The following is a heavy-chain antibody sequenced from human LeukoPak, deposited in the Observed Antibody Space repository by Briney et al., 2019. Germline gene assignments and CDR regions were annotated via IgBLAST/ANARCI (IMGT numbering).Heavy chain of an antibody. Sequence: GGSLRLSCVISGFSVGRKYMSWVRQAPGKGLEWVSVIYDSGTTYYADAVKGRFTVSRDNPKNTLYLQMNSLRAEDTAVYYCARYLEYRFDPSGQGTLVTVSS. J-gene: IGHJ5*02. V-gene: IGHV3-53*01. CDR3: ARYLEYRFDP. D-gene: IGHD6-6*01. CDR1: GFSVGRKY. CDR2: IYDSGTT.